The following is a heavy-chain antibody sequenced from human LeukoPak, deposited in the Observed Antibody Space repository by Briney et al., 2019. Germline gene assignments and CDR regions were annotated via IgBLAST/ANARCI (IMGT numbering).Heavy chain of an antibody. J-gene: IGHJ4*02. V-gene: IGHV3-74*01. CDR2: INTDGSGSGT. CDR1: GFTFSSDW. Sequence: GGSLRLSCAASGFTFSSDWMHWVRQAPGKGLVWVSRINTDGSGSGTSYAGSVKGRFTISRDNAKNTLYLQMNSLRVEDTAVYYCARDLRSAADYWGQGTLVTVSS. CDR3: ARDLRSAADY.